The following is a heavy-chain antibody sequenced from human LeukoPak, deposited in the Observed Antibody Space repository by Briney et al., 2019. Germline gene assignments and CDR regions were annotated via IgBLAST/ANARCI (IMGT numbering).Heavy chain of an antibody. CDR3: ASPYYYDSSGYQRAHWYFDL. CDR2: IIPIFGTA. J-gene: IGHJ2*01. V-gene: IGHV1-69*05. Sequence: SVKVSCKASGGTFSSYAITWVRQAPGQGLEWMGGIIPIFGTANYAQKFQGRVTITTDESTSTAYMELSSLRSEVTAVYYCASPYYYDSSGYQRAHWYFDLWGRGTLVTVSS. CDR1: GGTFSSYA. D-gene: IGHD3-22*01.